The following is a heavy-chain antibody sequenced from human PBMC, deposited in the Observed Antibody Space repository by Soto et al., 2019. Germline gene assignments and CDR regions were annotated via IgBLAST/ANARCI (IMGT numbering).Heavy chain of an antibody. CDR3: ARGAPVRFDP. V-gene: IGHV4-39*01. J-gene: IGHJ5*02. Sequence: SETLSLTCTVSGGSISSSSYYWGWIRQPPGKGLEWIGSIYYSGSTYYNPSLKSRVTISVDTSKNQFSLKLSSVTAADTAVYYCARGAPVRFDPWGQGTLVTVS. D-gene: IGHD2-8*01. CDR2: IYYSGST. CDR1: GGSISSSSYY.